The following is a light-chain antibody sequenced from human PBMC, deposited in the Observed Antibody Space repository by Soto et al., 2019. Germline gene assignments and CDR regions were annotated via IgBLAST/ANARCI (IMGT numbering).Light chain of an antibody. CDR1: SSNIGNNY. V-gene: IGLV1-51*01. Sequence: QSVLTQPPSVSAAPGQKVTISCFGSSSNIGNNYVSWYQQLPGTAPKLLIYHNNKRPSGIPDRFSGSKSGTSATLGITGLQTGDEADYYCGTWDSSLSANWVFGGGTKLTVL. CDR2: HNN. J-gene: IGLJ3*02. CDR3: GTWDSSLSANWV.